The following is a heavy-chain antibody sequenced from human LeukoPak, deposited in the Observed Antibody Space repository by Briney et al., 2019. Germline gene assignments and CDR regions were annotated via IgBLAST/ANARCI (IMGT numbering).Heavy chain of an antibody. CDR3: ARDRAVRGQIDY. CDR1: GYTFTSYG. CDR2: ISAYNGNT. V-gene: IGHV1-18*01. J-gene: IGHJ4*02. Sequence: ASVKVSCKASGYTFTSYGISWVRQAPGQGLEWMGWISAYNGNTNYAQKLQGRVTMTTDTSTSTADMELRSLRSDDTAVYYCARDRAVRGQIDYWGQGTLVTVSP. D-gene: IGHD3-10*01.